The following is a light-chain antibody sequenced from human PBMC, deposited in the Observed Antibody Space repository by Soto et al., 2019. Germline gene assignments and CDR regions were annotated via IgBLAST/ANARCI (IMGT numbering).Light chain of an antibody. V-gene: IGLV2-18*01. J-gene: IGLJ1*01. CDR2: EVS. CDR3: SLYTRSTNSV. Sequence: ALRPPPSVSGAPGQSFTIACTGTSIAVGIYSRVSWYPQPPVAAHTVMIYEVSNRPSGVPDSFSRSKSGNTASLTIYGLQAEDEADYYCSLYTRSTNSVFGPGTKVTVL. CDR1: SIAVGIYSR.